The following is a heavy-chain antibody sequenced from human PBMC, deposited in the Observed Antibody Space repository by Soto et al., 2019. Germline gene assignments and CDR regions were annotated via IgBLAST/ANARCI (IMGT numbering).Heavy chain of an antibody. CDR3: ARDGRYSYGSPRYGMDV. D-gene: IGHD5-18*01. CDR2: INPSGGST. Sequence: GASVKVSCKASGYTFTSYYMHWVRQAPGQGLEWMGIINPSGGSTSYAQKFQGRVTMTRDTSTSTVYMELSSLRSEDTAVYYCARDGRYSYGSPRYGMDVWGQGTTVTVSS. CDR1: GYTFTSYY. J-gene: IGHJ6*02. V-gene: IGHV1-46*01.